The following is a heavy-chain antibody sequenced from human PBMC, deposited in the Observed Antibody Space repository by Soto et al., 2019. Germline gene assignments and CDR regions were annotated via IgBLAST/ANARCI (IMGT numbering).Heavy chain of an antibody. J-gene: IGHJ6*02. CDR3: ANDRGKNYYYGMDV. CDR1: GFTFSNYG. CDR2: ISYDGSNK. Sequence: QVQLVESGGGVVQPGRSLRLSCAASGFTFSNYGMHWVRQAPGMGQEWVAVISYDGSNKYYADSVKGRFTFSRDNSRNTLYLQMTSLRAEDTGVYYFANDRGKNYYYGMDVWGQGTTVTVSS. D-gene: IGHD3-10*01. V-gene: IGHV3-30*18.